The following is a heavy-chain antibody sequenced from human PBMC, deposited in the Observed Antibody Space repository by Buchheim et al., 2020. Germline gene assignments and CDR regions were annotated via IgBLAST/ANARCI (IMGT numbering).Heavy chain of an antibody. V-gene: IGHV3-30*18. J-gene: IGHJ4*02. D-gene: IGHD3-22*01. CDR1: GFTFSSYG. CDR3: AKTYDSSGLLLMD. Sequence: QVQLVESGGGVVQPGRSLRLSCAASGFTFSSYGMHWVRQAPGKGLEWVAVISYDGSNKYYADSVKGRFPISRNNSKNTLYLQMNSLRAEDTAVYYCAKTYDSSGLLLMDWGQGTL. CDR2: ISYDGSNK.